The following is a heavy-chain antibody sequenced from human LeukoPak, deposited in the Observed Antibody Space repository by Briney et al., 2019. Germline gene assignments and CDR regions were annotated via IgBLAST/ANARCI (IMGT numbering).Heavy chain of an antibody. CDR3: ARVCSSTSCYSLADY. J-gene: IGHJ4*02. D-gene: IGHD2-2*01. CDR2: LNHSGST. V-gene: IGHV4-34*01. Sequence: IRQPXXXXXXXXGELNHSGSTNYNPSLKSRVTISVDTSKNQFSLKLSSVTAADTAVYYCARVCSSTSCYSLADYWGQGTLVTVSS.